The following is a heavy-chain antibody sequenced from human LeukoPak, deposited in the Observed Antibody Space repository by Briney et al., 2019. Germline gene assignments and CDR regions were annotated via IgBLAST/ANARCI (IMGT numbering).Heavy chain of an antibody. CDR3: AHSGYDFWSQTHFDY. V-gene: IGHV4-59*01. D-gene: IGHD5-12*01. Sequence: PSETLSLTCTVSGGSMSSYYWSWIRQPPGKGLEWIGYIYYSGSTNYNPSLKSRVTISVDTSKNQFSLKLRSVTAADTAVYYCAHSGYDFWSQTHFDYWGQGTLVTVSS. CDR2: IYYSGST. CDR1: GGSMSSYY. J-gene: IGHJ4*02.